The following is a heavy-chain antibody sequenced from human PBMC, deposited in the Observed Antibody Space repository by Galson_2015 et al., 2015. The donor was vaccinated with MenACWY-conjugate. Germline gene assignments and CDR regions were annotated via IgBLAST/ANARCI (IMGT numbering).Heavy chain of an antibody. CDR1: GYNFITHW. CDR2: ISPIDSKT. J-gene: IGHJ6*02. Sequence: QSGAEVKKPGESLTISCKASGYNFITHWIGWVRQVPGKGLEWVGLISPIDSKTRYSPAFEGRVTISADNSITTAYLQWNSLQASDTAMYYCARHPPGGRGMDVWGQGTTVTVSS. V-gene: IGHV5-51*01. CDR3: ARHPPGGRGMDV. D-gene: IGHD1-26*01.